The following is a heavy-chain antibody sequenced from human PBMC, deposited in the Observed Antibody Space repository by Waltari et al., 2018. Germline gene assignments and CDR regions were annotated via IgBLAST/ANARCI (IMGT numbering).Heavy chain of an antibody. CDR2: ISSSANII. V-gene: IGHV3-48*02. CDR1: GFTCSSYS. J-gene: IGHJ4*02. Sequence: EVQLVESGGGLVQPGGSLRLSCAVSGFTCSSYSMNWVRQARGKGLGWVSYISSSANIIYYADSVKGRFTISRDNARNSLYLQMNSLRDEDTAVYYCARTQTSDYWGQGTLVTVSS. CDR3: ARTQTSDY.